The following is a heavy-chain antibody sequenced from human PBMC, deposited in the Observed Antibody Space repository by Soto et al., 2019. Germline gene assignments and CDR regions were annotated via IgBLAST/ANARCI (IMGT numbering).Heavy chain of an antibody. V-gene: IGHV3-23*01. Sequence: EVQLLESGGGLVQPGGSLRLSCAASGFTFSNYAVTWVRQAPGKGLEWVSTISGRGGSTYYADSVKGRFTISRDNSKNTLYLQMNSLRAEDTAVYYCAKGQGSSWYEIDYWGQGTLVTVSS. CDR1: GFTFSNYA. J-gene: IGHJ4*02. D-gene: IGHD6-13*01. CDR3: AKGQGSSWYEIDY. CDR2: ISGRGGST.